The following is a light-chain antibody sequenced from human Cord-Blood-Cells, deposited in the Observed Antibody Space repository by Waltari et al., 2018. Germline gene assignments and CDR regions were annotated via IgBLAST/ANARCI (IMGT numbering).Light chain of an antibody. Sequence: QSALTQPASVSGSPGQAITISCTGTSSDVGGYNSFSWYQQHPGKAPKLMIYDGSNRPSGVSNLFYGSKSGNTASLTISGLQAEDEADYYCSSYTSSSTLVVFGGGTKLTVL. CDR1: SSDVGGYNS. V-gene: IGLV2-14*01. CDR3: SSYTSSSTLVV. J-gene: IGLJ2*01. CDR2: DGS.